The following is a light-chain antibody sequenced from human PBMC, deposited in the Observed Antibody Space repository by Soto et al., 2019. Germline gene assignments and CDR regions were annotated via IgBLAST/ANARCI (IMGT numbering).Light chain of an antibody. CDR3: QSYDSSRYV. CDR2: GNS. Sequence: VLTQPPSVSGAPGQRVTISCTGSSSNIGAGYDVHWYQQLPGTAPKLLIYGNSNRPSGVPDRFSGSKSGTSASLAITGLQAEDEADYYCQSYDSSRYVFGTGTKVTVL. CDR1: SSNIGAGYD. V-gene: IGLV1-40*01. J-gene: IGLJ1*01.